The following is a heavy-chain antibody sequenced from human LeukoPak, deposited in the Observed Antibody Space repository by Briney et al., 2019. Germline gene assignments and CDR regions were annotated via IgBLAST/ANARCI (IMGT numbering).Heavy chain of an antibody. CDR3: ARTQSSGYSSGWVRY. D-gene: IGHD6-19*01. CDR1: GGSFSGYY. J-gene: IGHJ4*02. CDR2: INHSGST. V-gene: IGHV4-34*01. Sequence: SETLSLTCAVYGGSFSGYYWSWICQPPGKGLEWIGEINHSGSTNYNPSLKSRVTISVDTSKNQFSLKLSSVTAADTAVYYCARTQSSGYSSGWVRYWGQGTLVTVSS.